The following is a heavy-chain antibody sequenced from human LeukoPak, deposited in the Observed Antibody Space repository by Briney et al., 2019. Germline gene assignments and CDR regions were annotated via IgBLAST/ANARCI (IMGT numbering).Heavy chain of an antibody. CDR1: GGTFSNYA. J-gene: IGHJ4*02. CDR3: ARDLLGSATSYSSGAWDY. Sequence: ASVKVSCKASGGTFSNYAISWVRQAPRQGLEWMGGIILIFDTADNAQKFQGRLTITADESTSTAYMELSSLRAEDTAVYYCARDLLGSATSYSSGAWDYWGQGTLVTVSS. CDR2: IILIFDTA. D-gene: IGHD3-9*01. V-gene: IGHV1-69*01.